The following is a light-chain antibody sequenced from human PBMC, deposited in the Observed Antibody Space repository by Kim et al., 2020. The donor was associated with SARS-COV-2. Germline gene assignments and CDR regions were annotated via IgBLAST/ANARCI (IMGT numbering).Light chain of an antibody. CDR2: GAS. V-gene: IGKV3-15*01. CDR3: HQYNNWPYT. CDR1: QSVNSN. Sequence: EIVMTQSADTLSVSPGERATLSCRASQSVNSNLAWYQQKPGQAPRLLIYGASTRATDIPARFSGSGSGTEFTLTISSLQSEDFAVYYCHQYNNWPYTFGQGTKLEI. J-gene: IGKJ2*01.